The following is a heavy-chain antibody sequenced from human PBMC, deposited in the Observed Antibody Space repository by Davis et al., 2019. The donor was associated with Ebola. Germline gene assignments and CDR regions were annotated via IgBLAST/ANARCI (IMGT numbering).Heavy chain of an antibody. J-gene: IGHJ6*04. CDR2: IHSDGTST. CDR3: ARMYSSSRGYGMDV. CDR1: GFSFSSTW. D-gene: IGHD6-13*01. V-gene: IGHV3-74*01. Sequence: GESLKISCAASGFSFSSTWMHWVRQAPGKGLVWVSRIHSDGTSTIYTDSVKGRFTISRDNAKNTLYLQMNSLRAEDTAVYYCARMYSSSRGYGMDVWGKGTTVTVSS.